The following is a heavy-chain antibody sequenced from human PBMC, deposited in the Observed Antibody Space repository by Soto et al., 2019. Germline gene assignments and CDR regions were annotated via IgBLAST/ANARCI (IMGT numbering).Heavy chain of an antibody. V-gene: IGHV4-59*01. CDR2: IYYSGST. CDR3: ARAKRYCSSTSCYSYYYYYYMDV. CDR1: GGSISSYY. J-gene: IGHJ6*03. Sequence: QVQLQESGPGLVKPSENLSLTCTVSGGSISSYYWSWIRQPPGKGLEWIGYIYYSGSTNYNPSLKSRVTISVDTSKNQFSLKLSSVTAADTAVYYCARAKRYCSSTSCYSYYYYYYMDVWGKGTTVTVSS. D-gene: IGHD2-2*02.